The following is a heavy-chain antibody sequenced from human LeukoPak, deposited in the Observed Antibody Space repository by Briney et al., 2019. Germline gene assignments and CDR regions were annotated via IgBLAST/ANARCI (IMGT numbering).Heavy chain of an antibody. CDR1: GFTFSSYE. J-gene: IGHJ4*02. Sequence: GGSLRLSCAASGFTFSSYEMNWVRKAPGKGLEWVSYISSSGSTIYYADSVKGRFTISRDNSKNTLYLQMNSLRAEDTAVYYCAKLPITYYYGSGSHDVDYWGQGTLVTVSS. CDR3: AKLPITYYYGSGSHDVDY. V-gene: IGHV3-48*03. D-gene: IGHD3-10*01. CDR2: ISSSGSTI.